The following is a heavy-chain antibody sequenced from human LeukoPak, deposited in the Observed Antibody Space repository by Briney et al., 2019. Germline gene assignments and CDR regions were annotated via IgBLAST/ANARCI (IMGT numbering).Heavy chain of an antibody. CDR3: AIDGRAAAGLYNWCDP. CDR2: INTNSGGT. Sequence: ASVTVSCTASGSTFTGYYMHWGRQAPGPGIEWMGWINTNSGGTNYAQKFQGWVTMTSDTSISTAYMELSRLRSDDTALYYCAIDGRAAAGLYNWCDPWGQKTLVTVSS. CDR1: GSTFTGYY. J-gene: IGHJ5*02. D-gene: IGHD6-13*01. V-gene: IGHV1-2*04.